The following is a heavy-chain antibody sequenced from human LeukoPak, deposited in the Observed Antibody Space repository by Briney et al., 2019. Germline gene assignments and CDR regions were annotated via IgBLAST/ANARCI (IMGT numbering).Heavy chain of an antibody. J-gene: IGHJ4*02. Sequence: ASVKVSCKASGYTFTGYYMHWVRQAPGQGLEGMGWINPNSGGTNYAQKFQGWVTMTRDTSISTAYMELSRLRSDDTAVYYCARDRRGVAAATSDSYYFDYWGQGTLVTVSS. CDR2: INPNSGGT. D-gene: IGHD2-15*01. CDR3: ARDRRGVAAATSDSYYFDY. CDR1: GYTFTGYY. V-gene: IGHV1-2*04.